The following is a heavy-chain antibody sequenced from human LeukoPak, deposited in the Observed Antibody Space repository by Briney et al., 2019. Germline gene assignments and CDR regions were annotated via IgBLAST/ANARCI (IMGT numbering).Heavy chain of an antibody. Sequence: PSETLSLTCVVSGYSISSGYQWAWIRQSPGKGLEWIGSIYHSGSAHYNPSLKSRVTISVETSKNQFSLKMYSVTAADTAVYYCARDPRWLTPDCTSTSCYENYFDPWGQGTLVTVSS. CDR3: ARDPRWLTPDCTSTSCYENYFDP. CDR2: IYHSGSA. D-gene: IGHD2-2*01. CDR1: GYSISSGYQ. V-gene: IGHV4-38-2*02. J-gene: IGHJ5*02.